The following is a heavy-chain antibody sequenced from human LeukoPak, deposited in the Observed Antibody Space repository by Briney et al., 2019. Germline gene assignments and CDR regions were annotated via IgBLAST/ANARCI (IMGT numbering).Heavy chain of an antibody. CDR1: GFTFSDSA. V-gene: IGHV3-73*01. Sequence: GGSLRLSCAASGFTFSDSAMHWVRQASGKGLEWVGRIRSKANSYATTYAASVKGRFTISRDDSKNTAYLQMNSLKTEDTAVYYCTTYDSGSSDYWGQGTLVTVSS. D-gene: IGHD3-10*01. J-gene: IGHJ4*02. CDR2: IRSKANSYAT. CDR3: TTYDSGSSDY.